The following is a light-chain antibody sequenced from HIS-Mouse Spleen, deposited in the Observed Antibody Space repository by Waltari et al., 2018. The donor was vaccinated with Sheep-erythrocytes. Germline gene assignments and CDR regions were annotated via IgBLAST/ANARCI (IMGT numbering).Light chain of an antibody. CDR2: EGS. Sequence: QSALTQPASVSGSPGQSITIPCTGTSSDVWSSNLFCWYRPHPGKAPQLMIYEGSKRPSGVSNRFSGSKSGNTASLTISGLQAEDEADYYCCSYAGSSTPWVFGGGTKLTVL. V-gene: IGLV2-23*01. J-gene: IGLJ3*02. CDR1: SSDVWSSNL. CDR3: CSYAGSSTPWV.